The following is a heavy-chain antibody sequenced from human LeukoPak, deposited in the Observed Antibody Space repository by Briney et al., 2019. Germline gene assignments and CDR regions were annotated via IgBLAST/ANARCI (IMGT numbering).Heavy chain of an antibody. CDR3: ARAEDKYYFDY. J-gene: IGHJ4*02. Sequence: SETLSLTCAAYGGSFSGYYWSWIRQPPGKGLEWIGEINHRGSTNYNPSLKSRVTISVVTSKNQFSLKLSSVTAADTAVYYCARAEDKYYFDYWGQGTLVTVSS. CDR1: GGSFSGYY. CDR2: INHRGST. V-gene: IGHV4-34*01.